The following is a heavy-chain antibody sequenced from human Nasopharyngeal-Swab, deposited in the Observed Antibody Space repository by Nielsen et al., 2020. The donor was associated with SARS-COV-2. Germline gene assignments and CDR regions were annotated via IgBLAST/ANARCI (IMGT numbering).Heavy chain of an antibody. Sequence: GVSLRLSCAASGFTFSSYWMHWVRQAPGKGLVWVSCINTDGTSTSYADSVKGRLTIARDNAKNTLYMQMNSLRDEDTAVYYCVRGPSSGYANDAFGVWGQGTMVTVSS. CDR3: VRGPSSGYANDAFGV. D-gene: IGHD2-2*01. CDR2: INTDGTST. V-gene: IGHV3-74*01. CDR1: GFTFSSYW. J-gene: IGHJ3*01.